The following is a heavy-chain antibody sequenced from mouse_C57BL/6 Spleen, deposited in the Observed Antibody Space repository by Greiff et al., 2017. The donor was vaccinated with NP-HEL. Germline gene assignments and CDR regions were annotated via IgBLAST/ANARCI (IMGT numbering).Heavy chain of an antibody. CDR2: INPGSGGT. D-gene: IGHD2-1*01. Sequence: VQLQQSGAELVRPGTSVKVSCKASGYAFTNYLIEWVKQRPGQGLEWIGVINPGSGGTNYNEKFKGKATLTADKSSSTAYMQRSSLTSEEEAVEGGARWRGKRGFADWGQGTLVTVSA. CDR1: GYAFTNYL. V-gene: IGHV1-54*01. CDR3: ARWRGKRGFAD. J-gene: IGHJ3*01.